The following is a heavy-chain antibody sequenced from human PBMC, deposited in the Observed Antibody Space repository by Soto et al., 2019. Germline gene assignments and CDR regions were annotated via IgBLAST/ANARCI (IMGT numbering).Heavy chain of an antibody. Sequence: QITLKESGPPLVKPTQTLTLTCTFSGFSLSTDDVGVGWIRQPPGKALDWLAVIYWDDDKRYSPSLKSRLTITKDTSKNQVVLTMTNMDSVDTATYYCARTQYSISSFDYWGQGALVTVSS. V-gene: IGHV2-5*02. CDR1: GFSLSTDDVG. D-gene: IGHD6-6*01. CDR2: IYWDDDK. J-gene: IGHJ4*02. CDR3: ARTQYSISSFDY.